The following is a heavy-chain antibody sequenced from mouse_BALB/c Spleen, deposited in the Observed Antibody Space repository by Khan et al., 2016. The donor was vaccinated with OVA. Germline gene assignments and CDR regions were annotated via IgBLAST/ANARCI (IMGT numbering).Heavy chain of an antibody. Sequence: EVQLQESGAELVKPGASVKLSCSASGFNIKDTYIHWMKQRPEQGLEWIGRIDPPNDDSKYGPKFQAKATLTADTSSNTAYLPLSSLTSEDTAVDYCANLYGNPFAFWGQGTLVSVSA. V-gene: IGHV14-3*02. D-gene: IGHD2-1*01. J-gene: IGHJ3*01. CDR1: GFNIKDTY. CDR3: ANLYGNPFAF. CDR2: IDPPNDDS.